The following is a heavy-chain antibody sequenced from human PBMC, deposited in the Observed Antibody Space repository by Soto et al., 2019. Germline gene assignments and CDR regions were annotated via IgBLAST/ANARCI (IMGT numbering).Heavy chain of an antibody. CDR3: ARGTYYDFWSGPTLYYYYMDV. V-gene: IGHV1-46*03. Sequence: ASVKVSCKASGYTFTSYYMHWVRQAPGQGLEWMGIINPSGGSTSYAQKFQGRVTMTRDTSTSTVYMELSSLRSEDTAVYYCARGTYYDFWSGPTLYYYYMDVWGKGTTVTVSS. J-gene: IGHJ6*03. CDR1: GYTFTSYY. D-gene: IGHD3-3*01. CDR2: INPSGGST.